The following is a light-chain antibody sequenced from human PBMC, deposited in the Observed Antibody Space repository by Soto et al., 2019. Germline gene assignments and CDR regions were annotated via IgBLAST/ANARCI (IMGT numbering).Light chain of an antibody. CDR1: QGIRND. V-gene: IGKV1-6*01. J-gene: IGKJ1*01. CDR2: AAS. CDR3: QQYNNWWT. Sequence: AIQMTQSPSSLSASVGDRVTITCRASQGIRNDLDWFQQKPGKAPKLLIYAASNLQSGVPARFSGSGSGTDFTLTINSLQSEDFAVYYCQQYNNWWTFGQGTKVDIK.